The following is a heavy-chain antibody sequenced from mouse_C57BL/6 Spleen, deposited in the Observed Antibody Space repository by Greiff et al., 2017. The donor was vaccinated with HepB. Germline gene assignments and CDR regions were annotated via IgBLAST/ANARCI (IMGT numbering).Heavy chain of an antibody. CDR2: IYPGDGDT. V-gene: IGHV1-80*01. CDR3: ARSSLYYGNHYYAMDY. D-gene: IGHD2-1*01. Sequence: QVQLQQSGAELVKPGASVKISCKASGYAFSSYWMNWVKQRPGKGLEWIGQIYPGDGDTNYNGKFKGKATLTADKSSSTAYMQLSSLTSEDSAVYFCARSSLYYGNHYYAMDYWGQGTSVTVSS. J-gene: IGHJ4*01. CDR1: GYAFSSYW.